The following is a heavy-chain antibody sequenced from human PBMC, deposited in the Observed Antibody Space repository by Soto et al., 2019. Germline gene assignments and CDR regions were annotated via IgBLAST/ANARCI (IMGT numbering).Heavy chain of an antibody. V-gene: IGHV4-39*01. D-gene: IGHD4-17*01. CDR3: ARLPMTTVARGTIDY. Sequence: QLQLQESGPGLVKPSETLSLTCTVSGDSISSSSHYWGWIRQSPGKGLEWIGIIYYSGSTYCNPSLKSRVTIYVDTSKNQFSLKLSSVTAADTAVYYCARLPMTTVARGTIDYWGQGTLVTVSS. J-gene: IGHJ4*02. CDR1: GDSISSSSHY. CDR2: IYYSGST.